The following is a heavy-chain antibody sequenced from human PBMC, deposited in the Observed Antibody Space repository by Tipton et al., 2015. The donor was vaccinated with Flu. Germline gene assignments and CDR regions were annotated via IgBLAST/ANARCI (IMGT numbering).Heavy chain of an antibody. Sequence: TLSLTCTVSSGSIRSTNYFCAWIRQPPGKRLELIGSIYPSGATYYNPSLKSRVTISVDTSKSQFSLMLRSVTAADTAVYYCARLSYYDVDLKNFYFDRWGQGALVTVSS. CDR2: IYPSGAT. J-gene: IGHJ4*02. CDR1: SGSIRSTNYF. CDR3: ARLSYYDVDLKNFYFDR. D-gene: IGHD3-10*02. V-gene: IGHV4-39*01.